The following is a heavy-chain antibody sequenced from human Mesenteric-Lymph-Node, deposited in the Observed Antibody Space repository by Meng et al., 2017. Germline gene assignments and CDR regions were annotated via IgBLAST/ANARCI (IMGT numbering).Heavy chain of an antibody. J-gene: IGHJ4*02. Sequence: ASVKVSCKASGYTFTGYCMHWVRPAPGQGLEWMGWINPNSGGTNYAQKFQGRVTMTRDTSISTAYMELSRLRSDDTAVYYCAREDTVTSSYYFDYWGQGTLVTVSS. V-gene: IGHV1-2*02. CDR2: INPNSGGT. CDR1: GYTFTGYC. CDR3: AREDTVTSSYYFDY. D-gene: IGHD4-17*01.